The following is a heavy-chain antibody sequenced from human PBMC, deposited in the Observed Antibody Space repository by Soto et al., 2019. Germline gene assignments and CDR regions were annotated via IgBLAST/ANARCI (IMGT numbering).Heavy chain of an antibody. CDR3: ATTYYDFWNGYRSYYYGMDV. CDR1: GFTFSSYA. Sequence: GGSLRLSCAASGFTFSSYAMSWVRQAPGKGLEWVSAISGSGGSTYYADSVKGRFTISRDNSKNTLYLQMNSLRAEDTAVYYCATTYYDFWNGYRSYYYGMDVWGQGTTVTVSS. CDR2: ISGSGGST. J-gene: IGHJ6*02. V-gene: IGHV3-23*01. D-gene: IGHD3-3*01.